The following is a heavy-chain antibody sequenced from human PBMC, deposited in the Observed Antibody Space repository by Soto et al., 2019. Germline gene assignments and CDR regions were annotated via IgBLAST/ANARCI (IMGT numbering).Heavy chain of an antibody. CDR1: GFTFRNYG. Sequence: QVQLVESGGGVVRPGRSLRLTCAASGFTFRNYGMHWVRQAPGKGLEWVAVISHDGSDKYYADSMKGRFIISRDNSENMLFLKMNSLKPEDTAVYYCAKENQHLVHDYWGQGTLVTVST. V-gene: IGHV3-30*18. CDR2: ISHDGSDK. CDR3: AKENQHLVHDY. J-gene: IGHJ4*02. D-gene: IGHD6-13*01.